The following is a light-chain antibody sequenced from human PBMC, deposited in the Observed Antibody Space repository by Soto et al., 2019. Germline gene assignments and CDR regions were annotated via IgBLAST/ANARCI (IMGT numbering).Light chain of an antibody. CDR3: KQYGRSGK. Sequence: IVFTHSPFTLSLSPWERATLSCRSSQSVSNNYLAWYQQKPGQAPRLLIYGASNRATGIPDRFSGSGSGTELNLTISRLENEDFAVYYCKQYGRSGKFGQGNKVDIK. J-gene: IGKJ1*01. CDR1: QSVSNNY. V-gene: IGKV3-20*01. CDR2: GAS.